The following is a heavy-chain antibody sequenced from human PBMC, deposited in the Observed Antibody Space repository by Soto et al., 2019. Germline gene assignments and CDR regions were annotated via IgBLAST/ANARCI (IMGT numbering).Heavy chain of an antibody. Sequence: PSETLSLTCSVSGGSMYSYFWSWIRQLPGKGLEWIGYVYYGGSANYNPSLKSRVTFSVDTSKNEVSLKLTSVTAADTAVYYCARADRKWLDPWGQGILVTVSS. CDR3: ARADRKWLDP. V-gene: IGHV4-59*01. CDR2: VYYGGSA. J-gene: IGHJ5*02. CDR1: GGSMYSYF.